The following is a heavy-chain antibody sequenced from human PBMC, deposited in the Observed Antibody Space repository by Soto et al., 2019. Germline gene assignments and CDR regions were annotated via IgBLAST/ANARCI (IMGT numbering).Heavy chain of an antibody. CDR2: IYYSGST. CDR1: GGSVSSGSYY. V-gene: IGHV4-61*01. D-gene: IGHD3-10*01. CDR3: AREISGDGGMDV. J-gene: IGHJ6*02. Sequence: QVQLQESGPGLVKPSETLSLTCTVSGGSVSSGSYYWSWIRQPPGKGLEWIGYIYYSGSTNYNPALKSRVTISVDTSKNQFSLKLSSVTDADTAVYYCAREISGDGGMDVWGQWTTVTVSS.